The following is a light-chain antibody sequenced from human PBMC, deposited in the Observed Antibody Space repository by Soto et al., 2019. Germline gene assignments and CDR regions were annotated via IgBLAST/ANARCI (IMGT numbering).Light chain of an antibody. Sequence: DIQMTQSPSTLSASVGYRVTITCRASQNVDNWVAWYQQKPGKAPKFLIYDASNLESGVPSRFSGRGSGTEFTLTISSLQPDDFATYYCQRYNSNSRTFGQGTRV. J-gene: IGKJ1*01. CDR1: QNVDNW. CDR3: QRYNSNSRT. CDR2: DAS. V-gene: IGKV1-5*01.